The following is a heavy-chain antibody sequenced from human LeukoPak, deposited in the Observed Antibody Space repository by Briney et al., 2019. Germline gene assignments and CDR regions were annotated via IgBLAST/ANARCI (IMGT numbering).Heavy chain of an antibody. CDR2: ISYDGSNK. D-gene: IGHD3-22*01. J-gene: IGHJ4*02. CDR3: ARSNLVVVISPFDY. Sequence: PGRSLRLSCAASGFTFSSYAMHWVRQAPGKGLEWVAVISYDGSNKYYADSVKGRFTISRDNSKNTLYLQMNSLRAEDTAVYYCARSNLVVVISPFDYWGQGTLVTVSS. V-gene: IGHV3-30*04. CDR1: GFTFSSYA.